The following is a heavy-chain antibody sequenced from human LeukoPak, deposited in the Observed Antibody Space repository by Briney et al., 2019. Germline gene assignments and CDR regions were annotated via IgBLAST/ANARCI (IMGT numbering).Heavy chain of an antibody. CDR2: VSSSASTI. D-gene: IGHD1-26*01. Sequence: GGSLRLSCAASGFTFSSYEMNWVRQAPGKGLEWVSYVSSSASTIYYAGSVKGRFTISRDNAKNSLYLQMSSLRAEDTAVYYCARGPREWELLGYAFDIWGQGTMVSVSS. J-gene: IGHJ3*02. V-gene: IGHV3-48*03. CDR1: GFTFSSYE. CDR3: ARGPREWELLGYAFDI.